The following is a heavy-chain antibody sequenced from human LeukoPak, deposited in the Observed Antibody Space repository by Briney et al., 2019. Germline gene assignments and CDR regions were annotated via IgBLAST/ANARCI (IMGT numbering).Heavy chain of an antibody. Sequence: GGSLRLSCAASGFTFTTYAMNWVRQAPGKGLEWVSGISGSGADIYYADSVKGRFTISRDTSKNTLYLQMSRLRAEDTAIYYCAKARVFGEYYFDYWGQGTLVTVSS. CDR1: GFTFTTYA. D-gene: IGHD3-10*02. J-gene: IGHJ4*02. CDR2: ISGSGADI. V-gene: IGHV3-23*01. CDR3: AKARVFGEYYFDY.